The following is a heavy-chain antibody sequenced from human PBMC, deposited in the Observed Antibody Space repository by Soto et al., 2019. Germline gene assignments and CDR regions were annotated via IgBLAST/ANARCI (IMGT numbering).Heavy chain of an antibody. V-gene: IGHV3-23*01. CDR3: TKSGYCRTGKCSAFDY. CDR1: GSTFSSFV. J-gene: IGHJ4*02. CDR2: VSGGGDGT. Sequence: EEQLLESGGGLLQPGGSLRLSCAASGSTFSSFVMNWVRQPPGEGLEWVSTVSGGGDGTYYADSVKGRFTISRDNSKNTLYLQMNSLRAEDTAVYFCTKSGYCRTGKCSAFDYWGQGHLVNLSS. D-gene: IGHD2-8*01.